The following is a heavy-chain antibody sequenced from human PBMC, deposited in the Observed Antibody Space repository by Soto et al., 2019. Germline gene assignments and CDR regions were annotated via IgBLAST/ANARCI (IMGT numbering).Heavy chain of an antibody. J-gene: IGHJ4*02. D-gene: IGHD6-13*01. CDR3: ARVFTLYSSSWYYFDY. CDR1: GGSISSYY. CDR2: IYYSGST. V-gene: IGHV4-59*01. Sequence: SETLSLTCTVSGGSISSYYWSWIRQPPGKGLEWIGYIYYSGSTNYNPSLKSRVTISVDTSKNQFSLKLSSVTAADTAVYYCARVFTLYSSSWYYFDYWGQGTLVTVSS.